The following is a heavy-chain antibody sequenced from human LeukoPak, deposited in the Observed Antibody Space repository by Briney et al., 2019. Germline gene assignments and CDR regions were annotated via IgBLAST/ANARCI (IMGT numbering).Heavy chain of an antibody. CDR3: ARGIPYIAARDYFDY. D-gene: IGHD6-6*01. Sequence: SQTLSPTCAISGDSVSSNSAAWNWIRQSPSRGLEWLGRTYYRSKWYNDYAVSVKSRITINPDTSKNQFSLQLNSVTPEDTAVYYCARGIPYIAARDYFDYWGQGTLVTVSS. CDR2: TYYRSKWYN. V-gene: IGHV6-1*01. J-gene: IGHJ4*02. CDR1: GDSVSSNSAA.